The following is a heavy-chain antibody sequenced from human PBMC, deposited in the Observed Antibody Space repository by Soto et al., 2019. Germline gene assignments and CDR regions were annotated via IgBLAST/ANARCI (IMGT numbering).Heavy chain of an antibody. J-gene: IGHJ4*02. CDR2: ISGSGGST. D-gene: IGHD3-10*01. Sequence: GGSLRLSCAASGFTFSSYAMSWVRQAPGKGLEWVSAISGSGGSTYYADSVKGRFTISRDNSKNTLYLQMNSLRAEDTAVYYCAKARGSGSYYPMAYFDDWGPGTLVTVSS. V-gene: IGHV3-23*01. CDR1: GFTFSSYA. CDR3: AKARGSGSYYPMAYFDD.